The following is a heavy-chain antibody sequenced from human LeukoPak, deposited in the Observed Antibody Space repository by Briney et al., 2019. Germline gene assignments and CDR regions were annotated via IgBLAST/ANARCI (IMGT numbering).Heavy chain of an antibody. Sequence: GGSLRLSCAASGFAFNRSWMNWVRQAPGKGLEWVANLDPSGSQKRYVDSVKGRFIISKDNPGASLYLDMYSLRAEDTAIYYCAIWTSGNYWGQGTLVTVSS. CDR1: GFAFNRSW. V-gene: IGHV3-7*01. J-gene: IGHJ4*02. D-gene: IGHD1-1*01. CDR3: AIWTSGNY. CDR2: LDPSGSQK.